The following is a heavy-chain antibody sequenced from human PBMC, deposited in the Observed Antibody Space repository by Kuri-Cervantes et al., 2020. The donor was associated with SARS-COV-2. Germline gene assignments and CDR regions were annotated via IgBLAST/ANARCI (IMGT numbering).Heavy chain of an antibody. D-gene: IGHD6-19*01. V-gene: IGHV4-61*08. Sequence: GSLRLSCTVSGGSISSGGYYWSWIRQPPGKGLEWIGYIYYSGSTNYNPSLRSPITISVDTSKNQFSLKLSCVTAAAAAVYYGARYPTGSSGWYSCDAFDIWGQGTMVTVSS. J-gene: IGHJ3*02. CDR3: ARYPTGSSGWYSCDAFDI. CDR2: IYYSGST. CDR1: GGSISSGGYY.